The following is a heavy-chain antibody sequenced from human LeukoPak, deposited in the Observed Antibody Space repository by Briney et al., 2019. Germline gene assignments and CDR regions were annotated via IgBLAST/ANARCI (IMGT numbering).Heavy chain of an antibody. CDR3: ARTKWLLTHFDY. J-gene: IGHJ4*02. Sequence: VSSISSSSYIYYADSVKGRFTISRDNAKNSLYLQMNSLRAEDTAVYYCARTKWLLTHFDYWGQGTLVTVSS. D-gene: IGHD3-22*01. CDR2: ISSSSYI. V-gene: IGHV3-21*01.